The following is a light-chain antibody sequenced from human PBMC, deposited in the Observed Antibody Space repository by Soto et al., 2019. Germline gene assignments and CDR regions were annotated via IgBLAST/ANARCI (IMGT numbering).Light chain of an antibody. CDR3: QQYKDYPLT. J-gene: IGKJ4*01. V-gene: IGKV1-5*01. CDR2: DAS. CDR1: QSISSW. Sequence: DIQMTQSPSTLSASVGDRVSITCRASQSISSWLAWCQQKPGKAPKVLIYDASTLESGVSSRFSGSRSGTEFTLTISSLQPDDFATYYCQQYKDYPLTFGGGTKVEIK.